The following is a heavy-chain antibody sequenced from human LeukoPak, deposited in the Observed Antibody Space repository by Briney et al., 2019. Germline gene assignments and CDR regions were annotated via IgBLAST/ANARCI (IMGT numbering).Heavy chain of an antibody. CDR2: IYSGGST. Sequence: GSLRLSCAASGFTVSSNYMSWVRQAPGKGLEWVSVIYSGGSTYYADSVKGRFTISRDNAKNSLYLQMNSLRAEDTAVYYCARDLRGYWGQGTLVTVSS. D-gene: IGHD5/OR15-5a*01. CDR1: GFTVSSNY. CDR3: ARDLRGY. V-gene: IGHV3-53*01. J-gene: IGHJ4*02.